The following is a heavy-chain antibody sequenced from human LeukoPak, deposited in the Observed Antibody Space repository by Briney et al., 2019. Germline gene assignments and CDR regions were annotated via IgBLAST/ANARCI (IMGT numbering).Heavy chain of an antibody. CDR3: ARDICSGGSCYSYFHY. CDR1: GGSISGYY. Sequence: PSETLSLTCSVSGGSISGYYWSWIRQPPGKGLEWIGYIYSSGGTNYNPSLKSRVTISLDTSKNQFSLRLSSVTAADTAVYYCARDICSGGSCYSYFHYWGQGTLVTVPS. CDR2: IYSSGGT. D-gene: IGHD2-15*01. V-gene: IGHV4-59*01. J-gene: IGHJ4*02.